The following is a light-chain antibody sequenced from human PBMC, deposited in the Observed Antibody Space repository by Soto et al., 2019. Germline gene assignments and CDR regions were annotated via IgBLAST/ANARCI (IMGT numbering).Light chain of an antibody. J-gene: IGKJ5*01. V-gene: IGKV1-9*01. CDR3: QQLKSYPIT. CDR1: QGSSTY. Sequence: DIQLTQSPSFLSASVGDRVTITCRASQGSSTYLGWYQQKPGKAPNLLIYAASTLQDGVPSRFSGSGSGTEFTLTISSLPPEDFATYYCQQLKSYPITFGQGTRLEIK. CDR2: AAS.